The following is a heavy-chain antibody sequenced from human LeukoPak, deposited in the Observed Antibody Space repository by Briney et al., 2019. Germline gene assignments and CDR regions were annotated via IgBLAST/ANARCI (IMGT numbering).Heavy chain of an antibody. V-gene: IGHV4-39*01. D-gene: IGHD2-15*01. CDR2: FYHSGTA. CDR3: ARQECNGGSCYSRAIWFDP. Sequence: SETLSLTCTVSGGSISSNRCYWGWIRQPPGKGLEWIGSFYHSGTAYYSPSLKSRVTISVHTSKNQFSLKLSSVTAADTAVYYCARQECNGGSCYSRAIWFDPWGQGTLVTVSS. CDR1: GGSISSNRCY. J-gene: IGHJ5*02.